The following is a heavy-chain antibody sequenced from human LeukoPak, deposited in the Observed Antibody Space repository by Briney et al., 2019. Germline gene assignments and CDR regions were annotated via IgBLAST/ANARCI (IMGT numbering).Heavy chain of an antibody. J-gene: IGHJ4*02. CDR1: GGSLCIYY. CDR2: IVYGGTT. Sequence: SETLSLTRTVSGGSLCIYYWSWITHPPGKGLEGMGYIVYGGTTTYNPSLKSRVTISVDTSKNQSSLNLSSVTAADTAVYYCARHGSGRSPLGYWGQGTLVTVSP. CDR3: ARHGSGRSPLGY. V-gene: IGHV4-59*08. D-gene: IGHD3-10*01.